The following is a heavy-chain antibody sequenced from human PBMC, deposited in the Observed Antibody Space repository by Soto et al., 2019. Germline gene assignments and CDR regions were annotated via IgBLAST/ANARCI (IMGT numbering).Heavy chain of an antibody. V-gene: IGHV3-30*18. D-gene: IGHD1-26*01. CDR2: ISYDGSNK. Sequence: QVQLVESGGGVVQPGRSLRLSCAASGFTFSSYGMHWVRQAPGKGLEWVAVISYDGSNKNYADSVKGRFTISRDNSKNTQYLKRNGLRARDTAVYYCAKEVGRGPMDVGGQGPTVTVS. J-gene: IGHJ6*02. CDR1: GFTFSSYG. CDR3: AKEVGRGPMDV.